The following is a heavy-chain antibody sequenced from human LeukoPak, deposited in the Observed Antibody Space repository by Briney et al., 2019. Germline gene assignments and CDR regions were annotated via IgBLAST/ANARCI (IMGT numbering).Heavy chain of an antibody. J-gene: IGHJ3*02. CDR2: IYPGDSDT. CDR3: ARPQSSGIAVGFDI. V-gene: IGHV5-51*01. Sequence: GESLKISCKVSGDSFTTYWIGWVRQKPGKGLEWMGIIYPGDSDTRYSPSFQGQVTISADKSISTAYLQWSSLKASDTAIYYCARPQSSGIAVGFDIWGQGTMVTVSS. CDR1: GDSFTTYW. D-gene: IGHD3-22*01.